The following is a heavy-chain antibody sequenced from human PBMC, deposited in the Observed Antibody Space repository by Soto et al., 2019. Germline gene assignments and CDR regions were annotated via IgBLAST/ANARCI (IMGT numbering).Heavy chain of an antibody. J-gene: IGHJ6*02. D-gene: IGHD2-21*02. Sequence: GGSLRLSCEASGFTFSSYAMNWVRQAPGKGLDWVSTIRGGGTMYYADSVKGRFTISKDISKNTLYLQMNSLRAEDTAVYYCAKRGPSDYYTYGMGVWGRGTTVTVSS. CDR1: GFTFSSYA. CDR3: AKRGPSDYYTYGMGV. CDR2: IRGGGTM. V-gene: IGHV3-23*01.